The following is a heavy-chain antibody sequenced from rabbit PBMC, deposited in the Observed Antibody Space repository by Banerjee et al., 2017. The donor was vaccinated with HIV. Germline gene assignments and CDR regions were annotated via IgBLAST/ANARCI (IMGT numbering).Heavy chain of an antibody. CDR3: ARGVYIGGTIPTYFNL. CDR1: GFSFSSGYH. V-gene: IGHV1S45*01. J-gene: IGHJ4*01. Sequence: QEQLEESGGGLVQPEGSLTLTCTASGFSFSSGYHVCWVRQAPGKGLEWIACIDAGSSGFTYYASWAKGRFTISKMPSTTVTLQMTSLTAADTATYFCARGVYIGGTIPTYFNLWGPGTLVTVS. CDR2: IDAGSSGFT. D-gene: IGHD1-1*01.